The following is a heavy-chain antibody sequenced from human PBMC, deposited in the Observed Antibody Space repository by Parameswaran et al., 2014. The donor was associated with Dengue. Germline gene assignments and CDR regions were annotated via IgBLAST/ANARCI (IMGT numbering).Heavy chain of an antibody. Sequence: QAGGSLRLSCAASGFTFSSYGMHWVRQAPGKGLEWVAVISYDGSNKYYADSVKGRFTISRDNSKNTLYLQMNSLRAEDTAVYYCAKDKSVVVAATQAGRAFDIWGQGTMVTVSS. CDR2: ISYDGSNK. CDR3: AKDKSVVVAATQAGRAFDI. J-gene: IGHJ3*02. D-gene: IGHD2-15*01. V-gene: IGHV3-30*18. CDR1: GFTFSSYG.